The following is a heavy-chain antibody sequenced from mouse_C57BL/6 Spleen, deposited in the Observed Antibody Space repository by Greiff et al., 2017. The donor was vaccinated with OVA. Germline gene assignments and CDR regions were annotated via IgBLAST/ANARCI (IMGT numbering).Heavy chain of an antibody. Sequence: EVKLQESGGGLVQPGGSLSLSCAASGFTFTDYYMSWVRQPPGKALEWLGFIRNKANGYTTEYSASVKGRFTISRDNSQSILYLQMNARRAEDSATYYCARGATVVATPFDYWGQGTTLTVSS. V-gene: IGHV7-3*01. J-gene: IGHJ2*01. CDR2: IRNKANGYTT. D-gene: IGHD1-1*01. CDR1: GFTFTDYY. CDR3: ARGATVVATPFDY.